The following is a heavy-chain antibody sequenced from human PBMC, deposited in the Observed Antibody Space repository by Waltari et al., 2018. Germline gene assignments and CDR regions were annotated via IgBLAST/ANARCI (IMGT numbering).Heavy chain of an antibody. J-gene: IGHJ4*02. CDR3: ATARGAGSYYPFDY. V-gene: IGHV1-69-2*01. Sequence: EVQLVQSGAEVKKPGATVKISCKVSGYTFTDYYMHWVPQAPGQGLEWMGLVDPEDGETIYAEKFQDRVTITADTSTDTAYMELSSLRSEDTAVYYCATARGAGSYYPFDYWGQGTLVTVSS. D-gene: IGHD1-26*01. CDR2: VDPEDGET. CDR1: GYTFTDYY.